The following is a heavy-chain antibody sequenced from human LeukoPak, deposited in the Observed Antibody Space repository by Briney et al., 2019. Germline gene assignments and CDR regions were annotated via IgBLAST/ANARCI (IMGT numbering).Heavy chain of an antibody. J-gene: IGHJ4*02. V-gene: IGHV4-39*01. CDR1: GGSISSSSYY. D-gene: IGHD4-11*01. Sequence: SDTLSLTCTVSGGSISSSSYYWGWIRQPPGKGLEWIGNIYYSGSTYYNPSLRSRVTISVDTSKNQFSLKLSSVTAVDTAVYYCARLPRATVTTTGFDYWGQGTLVTVSS. CDR2: IYYSGST. CDR3: ARLPRATVTTTGFDY.